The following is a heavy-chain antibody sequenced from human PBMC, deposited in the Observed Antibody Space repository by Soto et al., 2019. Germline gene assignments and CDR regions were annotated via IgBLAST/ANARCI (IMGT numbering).Heavy chain of an antibody. J-gene: IGHJ4*02. V-gene: IGHV1-18*01. D-gene: IGHD3-10*01. Sequence: ASVKVSGKASGYMFISYGINWVRQAPGQGLEWMGWISAYNANTEYAQNLQGRVTMTTDTSTSTAYMEMRSLRSDDTAVYYCARDLDGSGSYYTDYWGPGTLVTVSS. CDR1: GYMFISYG. CDR3: ARDLDGSGSYYTDY. CDR2: ISAYNANT.